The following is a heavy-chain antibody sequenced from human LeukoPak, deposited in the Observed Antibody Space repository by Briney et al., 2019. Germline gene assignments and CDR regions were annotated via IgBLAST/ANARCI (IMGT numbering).Heavy chain of an antibody. CDR3: ATSPVSVPGLQPKFDY. D-gene: IGHD4-11*01. CDR1: RITFSTYA. V-gene: IGHV3-23*01. J-gene: IGHJ4*02. Sequence: GGSLRLSCEASRITFSTYAMSWVRQAPGKGLEWVSGINTEGRTYYADSVKGRLTISRDNSKNTLYLQMSSLRADDTAVYYCATSPVSVPGLQPKFDYWGQGTLATVSS. CDR2: INTEGRT.